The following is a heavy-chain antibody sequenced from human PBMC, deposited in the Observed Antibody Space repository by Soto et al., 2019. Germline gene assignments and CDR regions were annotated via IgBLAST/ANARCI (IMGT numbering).Heavy chain of an antibody. CDR3: ARDIRPGYSSSSPPYCYYYMDV. CDR1: GYSFTSYW. D-gene: IGHD6-6*01. J-gene: IGHJ6*03. CDR2: IDPSDSYT. V-gene: IGHV5-10-1*01. Sequence: GESLKISCKGSGYSFTSYWISWVRQMPGKGLEWMGRIDPSDSYTNYSPSFQGHVTISADKSISTAYLQWSSLKASDTALYYCARDIRPGYSSSSPPYCYYYMDVWGKGTTVTVSS.